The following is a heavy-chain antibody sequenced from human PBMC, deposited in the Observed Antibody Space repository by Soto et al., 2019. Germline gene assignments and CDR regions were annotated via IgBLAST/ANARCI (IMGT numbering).Heavy chain of an antibody. J-gene: IGHJ4*02. CDR1: GFTFRNYA. D-gene: IGHD5-12*01. V-gene: IGHV3-23*01. CDR2: ISDCVGNT. CDR3: AKDRDTWLQCIEY. Sequence: WGSLRLSCAASGFTFRNYAMSRVRQAPGKGLEWVSAISDCVGNTYYADSVKGRFTISRDNSKNTLYLQMNSLSAEDTAVYYCAKDRDTWLQCIEYWGKENMVSISA.